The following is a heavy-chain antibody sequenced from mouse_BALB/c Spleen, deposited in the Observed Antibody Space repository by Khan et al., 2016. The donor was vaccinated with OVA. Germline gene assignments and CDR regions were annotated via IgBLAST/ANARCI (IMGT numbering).Heavy chain of an antibody. V-gene: IGHV5-6-5*01. CDR1: GFTFSNYA. J-gene: IGHJ3*01. Sequence: EVELVESGGGLVQPGGSLKLSCAASGFTFSNYAMSWVRQTPEKRLEWVASISSGGSTYYPDSVKGRLTISRDNARNILYLQMSSLRSEDTAMYYCARDYWFAYWGQGTLVTVSA. CDR2: ISSGGST. CDR3: ARDYWFAY.